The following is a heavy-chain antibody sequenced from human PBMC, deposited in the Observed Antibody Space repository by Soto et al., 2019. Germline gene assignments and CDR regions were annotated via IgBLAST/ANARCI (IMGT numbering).Heavy chain of an antibody. Sequence: SETLSLTCTVSGGSISSYYWSWIRQPPGKGLEWIGYIYYSGSTNYNPSLKSRVTISVDTSKNQFSLKLSSVTAADTAVYYCARATRYYYYMDVWGKGTTGTVSS. V-gene: IGHV4-59*01. J-gene: IGHJ6*03. CDR1: GGSISSYY. CDR2: IYYSGST. CDR3: ARATRYYYYMDV.